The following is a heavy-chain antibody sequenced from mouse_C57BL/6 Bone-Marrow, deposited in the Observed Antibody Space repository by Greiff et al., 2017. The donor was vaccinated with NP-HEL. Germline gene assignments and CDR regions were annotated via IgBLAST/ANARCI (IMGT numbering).Heavy chain of an antibody. CDR1: GYAFTNYL. V-gene: IGHV1-54*01. CDR3: ARGGIYYDYAWFAY. D-gene: IGHD2-4*01. Sequence: VQRVESGAELVRPGTSVKVSCKASGYAFTNYLIEWVKQRPGQGLEWIGVINPGSGGTNYTEKFKGKATLTADKSSSTAYMQLSSLTSEDSAVYFCARGGIYYDYAWFAYWGQGTLVTVSA. J-gene: IGHJ3*01. CDR2: INPGSGGT.